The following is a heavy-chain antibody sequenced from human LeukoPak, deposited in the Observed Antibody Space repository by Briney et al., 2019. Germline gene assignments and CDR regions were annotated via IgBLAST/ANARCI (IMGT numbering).Heavy chain of an antibody. CDR2: IYHSGST. J-gene: IGHJ4*02. Sequence: PSETLSLTCTVSGGSISSSSYYWGWIRQPPGKGLEWIGSIYHSGSTYYNPSLKSRVTISVDTSKNQFSLKLSSVTAADTAVYYCARDSPANYWGQGTLVTVSS. CDR1: GGSISSSSYY. V-gene: IGHV4-39*07. CDR3: ARDSPANY.